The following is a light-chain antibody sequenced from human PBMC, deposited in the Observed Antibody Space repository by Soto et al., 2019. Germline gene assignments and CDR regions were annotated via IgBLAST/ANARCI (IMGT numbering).Light chain of an antibody. CDR2: GAS. V-gene: IGKV3-15*01. J-gene: IGKJ4*01. CDR1: QSVSSN. CDR3: QQYKNWPPRT. Sequence: EIVMTQSPATLSVSPGERATLSCRASQSVSSNLAWYQQKPGQAPRLLIYGASTRATGIPARFSGSGSGTEFTLTISSLQSEDFAVDYCQQYKNWPPRTFGGGTKVEIK.